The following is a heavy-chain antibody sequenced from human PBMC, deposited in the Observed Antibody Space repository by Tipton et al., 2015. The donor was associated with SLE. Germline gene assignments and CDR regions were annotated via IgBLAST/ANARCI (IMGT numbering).Heavy chain of an antibody. J-gene: IGHJ4*02. CDR3: ARGGVGGYDYFDY. CDR1: GDSISGGYY. Sequence: LRLSCTVSGDSISGGYYWSWIRQQPGKGLEWIGHIYNSGSTHYNPSLKNRLTMSLETSKTQFSLELSSVTAADTAVYYCARGGVGGYDYFDYWGQGALVTVSS. V-gene: IGHV4-31*03. D-gene: IGHD5-12*01. CDR2: IYNSGST.